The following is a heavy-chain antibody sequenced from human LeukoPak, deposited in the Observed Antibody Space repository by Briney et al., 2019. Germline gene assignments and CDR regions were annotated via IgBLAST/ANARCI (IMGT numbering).Heavy chain of an antibody. CDR2: ISAYNGNA. D-gene: IGHD2-15*01. J-gene: IGHJ1*01. V-gene: IGHV1-18*01. CDR1: GYTFTTYG. CDR3: ARDSLDCSGGSCYSREYFQD. Sequence: ASVKVSCKASGYTFTTYGISWVRQAPGQRLEWMGWISAYNGNANYAQKLRGRVTMTTDTSTSTAYMELRSLGSDDTAVYYCARDSLDCSGGSCYSREYFQDWGQGTLVTVSS.